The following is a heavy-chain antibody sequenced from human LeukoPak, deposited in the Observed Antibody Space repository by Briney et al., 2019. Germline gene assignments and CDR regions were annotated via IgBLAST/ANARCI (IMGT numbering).Heavy chain of an antibody. D-gene: IGHD1-7*01. Sequence: SETLSLTCTVSGGSISSGDYYWSWIRQPPGKGLEWIGHIYYSGSTYYNPSLKSRVTISVDTSKNQFSLKLISVTAADTAVYYCAREMYQLLSGYNWNYGGNNWFDPWGQGTLVTVSS. CDR2: IYYSGST. CDR3: AREMYQLLSGYNWNYGGNNWFDP. V-gene: IGHV4-30-4*01. J-gene: IGHJ5*02. CDR1: GGSISSGDYY.